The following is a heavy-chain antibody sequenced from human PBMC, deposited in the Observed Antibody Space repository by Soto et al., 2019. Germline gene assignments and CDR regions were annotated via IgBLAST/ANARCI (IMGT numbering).Heavy chain of an antibody. J-gene: IGHJ6*02. CDR1: GFTFSSYS. D-gene: IGHD2-15*01. CDR3: ARDRVGYCSGGSCYSLYGMDV. Sequence: KPGGSLRLSCAASGFTFSSYSMNWVRQAPGKGLEWVSSISSSSSYIYYADSVKGRFTISRDNAKNSLYLQMNSLRAEDTAVYYCARDRVGYCSGGSCYSLYGMDVWGQGTTVTVSS. CDR2: ISSSSSYI. V-gene: IGHV3-21*01.